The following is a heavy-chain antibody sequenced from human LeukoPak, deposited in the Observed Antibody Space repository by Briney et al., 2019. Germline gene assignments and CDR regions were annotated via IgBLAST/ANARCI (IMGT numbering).Heavy chain of an antibody. D-gene: IGHD6-13*01. Sequence: PGGSLRLSCAASGFTFSSYAMHWVRQAPGKGLEWVAVISYDGSNKCYADSVKGRFTISRDNSKNSLYLQMNSLRAEDTAVYYCARGAPTWAAAGWEDYWGQGTLVTVSS. CDR1: GFTFSSYA. CDR2: ISYDGSNK. CDR3: ARGAPTWAAAGWEDY. V-gene: IGHV3-30-3*01. J-gene: IGHJ4*02.